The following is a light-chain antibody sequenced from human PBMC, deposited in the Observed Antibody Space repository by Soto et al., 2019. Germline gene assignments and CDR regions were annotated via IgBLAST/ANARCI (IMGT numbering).Light chain of an antibody. V-gene: IGLV2-14*01. J-gene: IGLJ1*01. Sequence: QSALTHPASVSWSPGHSITISCTGTSSDVGGYNYVSWYQQHPGKAPKLMIYEVSNRPSGVSNRFSGSKSVNTASLTISGLQAEEEADYYCSSYTSSSNYVFGTGTKVTVL. CDR2: EVS. CDR3: SSYTSSSNYV. CDR1: SSDVGGYNY.